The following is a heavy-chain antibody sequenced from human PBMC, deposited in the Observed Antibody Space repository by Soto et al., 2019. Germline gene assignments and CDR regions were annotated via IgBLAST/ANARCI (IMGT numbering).Heavy chain of an antibody. Sequence: ETLSLTCAVYGGSFSGYYWSWIRQPPGKGLEWIGEINHSGSTNYNPSLKSRVTISVDTSKNQFSLKLSSVTAADTAVYYCARENPLLLWFGETPYYYYGMDVWGQGTTVTVSS. CDR3: ARENPLLLWFGETPYYYYGMDV. V-gene: IGHV4-34*01. D-gene: IGHD3-10*01. CDR2: INHSGST. J-gene: IGHJ6*02. CDR1: GGSFSGYY.